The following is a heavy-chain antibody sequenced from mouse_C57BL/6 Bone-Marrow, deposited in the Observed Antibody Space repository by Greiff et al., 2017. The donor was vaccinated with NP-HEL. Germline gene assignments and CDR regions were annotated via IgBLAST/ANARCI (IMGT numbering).Heavy chain of an antibody. CDR3: AREDYYGSTSYWYFDV. D-gene: IGHD1-1*01. CDR2: IYPGSGST. CDR1: GYTFTSYW. V-gene: IGHV1-55*01. J-gene: IGHJ1*03. Sequence: QVQLQQPGAELVKPGASVKMSCKASGYTFTSYWITWVTQRPGQGLEWIGDIYPGSGSTNYNEKFKSKATLTVDTSSSTAYMQLSSLTSEDSAVYYCAREDYYGSTSYWYFDVWGTGTTVTVSS.